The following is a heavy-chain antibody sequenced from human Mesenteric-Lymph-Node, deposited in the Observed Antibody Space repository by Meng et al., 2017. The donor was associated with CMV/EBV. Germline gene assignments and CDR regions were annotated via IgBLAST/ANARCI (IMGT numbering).Heavy chain of an antibody. V-gene: IGHV3-21*04. J-gene: IGHJ6*02. CDR2: ISSSSSYI. CDR3: ARGGYGIYGLDV. Sequence: GESLKISCAASGFTFDDYGMSWVRQAPGKGLEWVSSISSSSSYIYYADSVKGRFTISRDNAKNSLYLQMNSLRAEDTAVYYCARGGYGIYGLDVWGQGTTVTVSS. CDR1: GFTFDDYG. D-gene: IGHD2-15*01.